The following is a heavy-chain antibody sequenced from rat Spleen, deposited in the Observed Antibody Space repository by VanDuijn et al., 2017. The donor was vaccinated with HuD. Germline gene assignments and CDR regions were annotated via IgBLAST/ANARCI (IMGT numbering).Heavy chain of an antibody. CDR1: GFTFSDYY. D-gene: IGHD1-12*02. CDR2: LSYDGSST. J-gene: IGHJ2*01. V-gene: IGHV5-29*01. CDR3: ARQGGMMVVITTYFDY. Sequence: EVQLVESDGGLVQPGRSLKLSCAASGFTFSDYYMAWVRQAPTKGLEWVATLSYDGSSTYYRDSVKGRFTISRDNAKSTLYLQMDSLRSEDTATYYCARQGGMMVVITTYFDYWGQGVMVTVSS.